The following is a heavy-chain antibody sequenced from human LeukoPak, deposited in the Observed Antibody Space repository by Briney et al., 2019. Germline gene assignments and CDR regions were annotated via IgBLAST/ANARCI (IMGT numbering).Heavy chain of an antibody. CDR1: GGSISTYY. CDR3: ARASGYSSGWFETPFVY. D-gene: IGHD6-19*01. V-gene: IGHV4-59*01. CDR2: IYYSGST. Sequence: SETLSLTCTVSGGSISTYYWSWIRQPPGKGLEWVGYIYYSGSTNYNPSLKSRVTISVDTSKNQFSLKLTSVTAADTAVYYCARASGYSSGWFETPFVYWGQGTLVTVPS. J-gene: IGHJ4*02.